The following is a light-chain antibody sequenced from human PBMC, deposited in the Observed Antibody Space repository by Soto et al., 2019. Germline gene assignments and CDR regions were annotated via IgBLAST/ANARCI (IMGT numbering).Light chain of an antibody. Sequence: EIVLTQSPGTLSLSPGERATLSCRAGQSVSSNYLAWYQQKPGRAPRLLIYGASLRAPSIPDRFSGSGSGIDCTLIITRMEHEDFAVYYCQQYDNSLLTFGGGTKVEIK. CDR3: QQYDNSLLT. CDR2: GAS. V-gene: IGKV3-20*01. CDR1: QSVSSNY. J-gene: IGKJ4*01.